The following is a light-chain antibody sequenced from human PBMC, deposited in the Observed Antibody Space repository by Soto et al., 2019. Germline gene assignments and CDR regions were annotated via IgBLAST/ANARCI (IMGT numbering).Light chain of an antibody. CDR1: QSISSW. CDR3: QQYYSDWT. J-gene: IGKJ1*01. Sequence: NQITHSPSTLSASVGDRVIIICRASQSISSWLAWYQQKPGKAPKLLIYKASSLESGVPSRFSGSGSGTEFTLTISRLEPEDFAVYYCQQYYSDWTFGQGTKVDIK. CDR2: KAS. V-gene: IGKV1-5*03.